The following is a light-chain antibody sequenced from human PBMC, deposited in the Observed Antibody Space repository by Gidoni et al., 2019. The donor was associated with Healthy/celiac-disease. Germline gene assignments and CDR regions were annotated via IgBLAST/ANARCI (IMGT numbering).Light chain of an antibody. CDR2: KPS. CDR3: QQYNSYPVT. CDR1: QSISTW. Sequence: DIQLTQSPSTLSASVGDRVTITCRASQSISTWLAWYQQKPGKAPKLLIYKPSSLESGVPSRFSGSGSGTEFTLAISSLQPDDFATYYCQQYNSYPVTFGQXTKVEIK. J-gene: IGKJ1*01. V-gene: IGKV1-5*03.